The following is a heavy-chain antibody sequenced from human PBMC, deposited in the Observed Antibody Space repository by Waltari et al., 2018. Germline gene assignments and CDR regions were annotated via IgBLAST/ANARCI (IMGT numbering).Heavy chain of an antibody. V-gene: IGHV4-39*01. CDR1: GGSISTIGYY. CDR2: IYHSGTT. J-gene: IGHJ4*02. CDR3: ARHGGYFSNFDY. Sequence: QLQLQESGPGLVKPSETLSLTCTVPGGSISTIGYYWAWVRQPPGKGLEWIGTIYHSGTTYYNPSLESRVTISVDTSRNQFSLKLRSVTAADTAVYYCARHGGYFSNFDYWGQGTLVTVSS. D-gene: IGHD2-21*01.